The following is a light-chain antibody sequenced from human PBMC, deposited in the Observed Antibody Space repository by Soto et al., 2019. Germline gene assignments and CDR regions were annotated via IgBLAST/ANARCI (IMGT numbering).Light chain of an antibody. V-gene: IGKV3-20*01. CDR3: QHYKMYSPWT. CDR2: GAF. J-gene: IGKJ1*01. Sequence: EIVLTQSPGTLSLSPGEGATLSCRASQSVSSNNLAWYQQKPGRAPRLLIYGAFNRASDIPHRFSGSGSGTDFTLTISSLQPDDFATYYCQHYKMYSPWTFGQGTKVEIK. CDR1: QSVSSNN.